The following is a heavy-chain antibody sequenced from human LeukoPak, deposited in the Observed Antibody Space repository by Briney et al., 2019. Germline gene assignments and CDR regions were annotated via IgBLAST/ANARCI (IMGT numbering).Heavy chain of an antibody. J-gene: IGHJ3*02. CDR3: ARESGRDSSGYLYAFDI. V-gene: IGHV1-18*01. CDR1: GYTFTSYG. Sequence: ASVKVSCKASGYTFTSYGISWVRQAPGQGLEWMGWISAYNGNTNYAQKLQGRVTMTTDTSTSTAYMELRSLRSDDTAVYYCARESGRDSSGYLYAFDIWGQGTMVTVSS. D-gene: IGHD3-22*01. CDR2: ISAYNGNT.